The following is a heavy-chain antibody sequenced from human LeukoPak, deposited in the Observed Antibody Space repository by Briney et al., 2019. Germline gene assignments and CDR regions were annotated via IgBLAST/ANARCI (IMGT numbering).Heavy chain of an antibody. CDR2: IKQDGSEK. J-gene: IGHJ5*02. Sequence: PGGSLRLSCAASGFTFSGYSSMNWVRQAPGKGLEWVANIKQDGSEKYYVDSVKGRFTISRDNAKNSLYLQMNSLRAEDTAVYYCARASKALLHYDFWSRDPNWFDPWGQGTLVTVSS. V-gene: IGHV3-7*01. CDR1: GFTFSGYS. CDR3: ARASKALLHYDFWSRDPNWFDP. D-gene: IGHD3-3*01.